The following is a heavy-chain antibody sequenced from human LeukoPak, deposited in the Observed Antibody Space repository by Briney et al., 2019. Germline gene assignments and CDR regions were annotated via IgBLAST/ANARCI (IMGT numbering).Heavy chain of an antibody. V-gene: IGHV5-51*01. Sequence: GESLKISCKGSGYDFTTYWIAWVRQMPGKGLEWMGIIYPGDSDTRYNPSFQGQVTITADTSINTAYLQWSSLRASDTAIYYCTRRGRAPSNWFDPWGQGTLVTVSS. CDR2: IYPGDSDT. CDR3: TRRGRAPSNWFDP. D-gene: IGHD2-8*01. CDR1: GYDFTTYW. J-gene: IGHJ5*02.